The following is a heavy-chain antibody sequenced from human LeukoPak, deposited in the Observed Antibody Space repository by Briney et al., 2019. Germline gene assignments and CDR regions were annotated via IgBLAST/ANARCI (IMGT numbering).Heavy chain of an antibody. CDR2: IDWDDDK. V-gene: IGHV2-70*11. J-gene: IGHJ4*02. CDR3: ARMRSSRTYLDS. D-gene: IGHD6-13*01. Sequence: SGPALVKPTQTLTLTCTFSGFSLTTSGMCVSWIRQPPGKALEWLARIDWDDDKYYSTSLKTRLTISKDTSKNQVVLTMTNMDLGETGMRYCARMRSSRTYLDSWGQETLVTVSS. CDR1: GFSLTTSGMC.